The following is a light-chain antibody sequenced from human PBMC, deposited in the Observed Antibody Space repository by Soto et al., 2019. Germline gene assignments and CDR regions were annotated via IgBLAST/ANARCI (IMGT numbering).Light chain of an antibody. CDR1: SSNIGSNT. Sequence: QSVLTQPPSASGTPGQRVTISCSGSSSNIGSNTVTWYQQLPGTAPKLLIYSNNQRPSGVPDRFSGSKSGTSASPAISGLQSEDEADYYCVAWDDSLNGYVFGTRTKVTVL. J-gene: IGLJ1*01. CDR2: SNN. CDR3: VAWDDSLNGYV. V-gene: IGLV1-44*01.